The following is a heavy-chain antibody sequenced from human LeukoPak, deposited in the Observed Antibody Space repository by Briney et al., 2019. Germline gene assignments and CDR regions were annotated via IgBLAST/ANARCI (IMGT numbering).Heavy chain of an antibody. J-gene: IGHJ4*02. CDR3: ARVYSSSWSPLYYFDY. D-gene: IGHD6-13*01. CDR2: IGTSSSTI. V-gene: IGHV3-48*04. CDR1: GFSFSNYN. Sequence: GGSLRLSCAVSGFSFSNYNMNWVRQAPGKGLEWISYIGTSSSTIHYADSVKGRFTISRDNAKNSLYLQMNSLRAEDTAVYYCARVYSSSWSPLYYFDYWGQGTLVTVSS.